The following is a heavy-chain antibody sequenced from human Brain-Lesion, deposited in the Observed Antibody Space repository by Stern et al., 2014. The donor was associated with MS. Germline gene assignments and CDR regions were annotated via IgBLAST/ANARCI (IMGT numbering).Heavy chain of an antibody. V-gene: IGHV3-15*01. J-gene: IGHJ4*02. CDR3: VAGAQLWL. D-gene: IGHD1-1*01. CDR1: GFTFRQAW. CDR2: IKSRTDGGTA. Sequence: EVQLLESGGGLVKSGGSLRLSCAASGFTFRQAWMGWVRQVQGKGLEWVGHIKSRTDGGTANYAASVKDRFTVSRDNSANMLYLQMNSLTIEDTAVYYCVAGAQLWLWGQGTLVTVSS.